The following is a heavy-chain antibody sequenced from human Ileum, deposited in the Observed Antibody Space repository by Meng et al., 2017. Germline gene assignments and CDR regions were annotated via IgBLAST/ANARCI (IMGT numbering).Heavy chain of an antibody. D-gene: IGHD2-21*01. CDR2: ISQESGRT. J-gene: IGHJ4*02. V-gene: IGHV4-4*03. CDR3: VRNEGYSLGD. Sequence: LRVSGPGLVQPPGPLSLSCAASGDSMRRRDWWSCVRQPPGKGLEWIGEISQESGRTNYNPSLKSRVTISLDKSKNQFSLNLNSVTAADTAVYYCVRNEGYSLGDWGQGTLVTVSS. CDR1: GDSMRRRDW.